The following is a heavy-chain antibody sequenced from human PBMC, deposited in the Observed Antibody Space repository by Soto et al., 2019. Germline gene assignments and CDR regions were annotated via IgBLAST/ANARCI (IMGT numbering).Heavy chain of an antibody. CDR1: GYTFTSYG. V-gene: IGHV1-18*01. D-gene: IGHD4-17*01. Sequence: QVQLVQSGAEVKKPGASVKVSCKASGYTFTSYGISWVRQAPGQGLEWMGWISAYNGNTNYAQKLQGRVTMTTDTSTSTAYMELRSLRSDDTAVYYRARAKRGASHDYLLGYLGQGTLVTVSS. J-gene: IGHJ4*02. CDR3: ARAKRGASHDYLLGY. CDR2: ISAYNGNT.